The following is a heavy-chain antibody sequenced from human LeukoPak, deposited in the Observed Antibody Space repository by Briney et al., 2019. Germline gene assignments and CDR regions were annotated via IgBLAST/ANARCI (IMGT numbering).Heavy chain of an antibody. Sequence: SETLSLTCAVYGGSFSGYYWSWIRQPPGKGLEWIGEINHSGSTNYNPSLKSRVTISVDTSKNQFSLKLSSVTAADTAVYYCARVRRSSTSCYADNWFDPWGQGTLVTVSS. CDR2: INHSGST. CDR1: GGSFSGYY. V-gene: IGHV4-34*01. J-gene: IGHJ5*02. D-gene: IGHD2-2*01. CDR3: ARVRRSSTSCYADNWFDP.